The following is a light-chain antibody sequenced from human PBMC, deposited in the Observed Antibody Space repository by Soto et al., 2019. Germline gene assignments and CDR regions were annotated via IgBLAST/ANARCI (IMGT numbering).Light chain of an antibody. Sequence: QSVLTQPPSVSEAPGQRVTISCSGSSSNIGNNAVNWYQQLPGKAPRLLIYYDNLLPSGVSDRFSGSKSGTSASLAISGLQSEDEAEYSCAAWDDSLNAVLFGGGTKLTVL. J-gene: IGLJ2*01. CDR3: AAWDDSLNAVL. V-gene: IGLV1-36*01. CDR1: SSNIGNNA. CDR2: YDN.